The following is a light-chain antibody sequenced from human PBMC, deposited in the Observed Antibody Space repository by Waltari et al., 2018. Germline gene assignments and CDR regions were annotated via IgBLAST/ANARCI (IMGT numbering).Light chain of an antibody. CDR3: QQYDGSVLT. CDR1: QTINNNF. V-gene: IGKV3-20*01. Sequence: IVLTQSPDTLSVSTGQRATLSCRASQTINNNFLVWYQQKPGHAPRLIIHGASSRATGFPDRFSGSGSGTDFTLTISNLEPEDFAVYYCQQYDGSVLTFGGGTKVEI. J-gene: IGKJ4*01. CDR2: GAS.